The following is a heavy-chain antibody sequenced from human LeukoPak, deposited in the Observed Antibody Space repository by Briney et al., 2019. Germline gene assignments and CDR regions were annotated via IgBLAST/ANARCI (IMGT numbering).Heavy chain of an antibody. CDR1: GGSISSGGYY. D-gene: IGHD5-18*01. CDR3: ARERGYSPRSLDY. Sequence: PSETLSLTCTVSGGSISSGGYYWSWIRQHPGKGLEWIGYIYYSGSTYYNPSLKSRVTISVDTSKNQFSLKLSSVTAADTAVYYCARERGYSPRSLDYWGQGTLVTVSS. J-gene: IGHJ4*02. V-gene: IGHV4-31*03. CDR2: IYYSGST.